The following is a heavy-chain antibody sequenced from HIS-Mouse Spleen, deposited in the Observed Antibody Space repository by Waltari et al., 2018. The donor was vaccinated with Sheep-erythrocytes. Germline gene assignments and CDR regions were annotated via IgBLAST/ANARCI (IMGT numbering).Heavy chain of an antibody. CDR3: AKRRTGDGGLDY. J-gene: IGHJ4*02. CDR1: GFTFSSYA. Sequence: EVQLVESGGGLVQPGRSLRLSCAASGFTFSSYAMSWVRQDPGKGLEWVSAISGSGGSTYYADSVKGRFTISRDNSKNTLYLQMNSLSAEDTAVYYCAKRRTGDGGLDYWGQGTLVTVSS. D-gene: IGHD7-27*01. CDR2: ISGSGGST. V-gene: IGHV3-23*04.